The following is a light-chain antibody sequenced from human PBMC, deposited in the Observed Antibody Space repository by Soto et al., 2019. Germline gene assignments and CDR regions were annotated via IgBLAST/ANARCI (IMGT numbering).Light chain of an antibody. V-gene: IGKV1-27*01. CDR1: QGISNY. CDR2: AAS. Sequence: DIQLTQSPTSLSAFIRDRVTITCRASQGISNYLAWYQKKPGKAPKLLMHAASTLHSGGPSRFSGSGSGTDFTLTISSLQPEDVATYYCQKYDNVPYTFGQGTKLEI. J-gene: IGKJ2*01. CDR3: QKYDNVPYT.